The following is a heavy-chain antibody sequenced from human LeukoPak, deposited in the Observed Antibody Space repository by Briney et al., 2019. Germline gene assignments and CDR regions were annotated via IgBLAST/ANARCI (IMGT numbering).Heavy chain of an antibody. CDR1: GYTCTNYG. CDR2: ISVYNGNT. V-gene: IGHV1-18*01. D-gene: IGHD5-24*01. J-gene: IGHJ2*01. CDR3: ARGWLQPYWYFDL. Sequence: ASVKVSCKASGYTCTNYGIVWVRQSPGQALEWRGWISVYNGNTNYAQKFQGRVTMTADTATRTAYMELRSLRSDDTGVYYCARGWLQPYWYFDLWGRGTLVTVSS.